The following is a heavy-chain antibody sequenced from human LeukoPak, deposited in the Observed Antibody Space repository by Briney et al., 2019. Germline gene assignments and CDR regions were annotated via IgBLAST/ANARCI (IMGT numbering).Heavy chain of an antibody. D-gene: IGHD2-8*01. V-gene: IGHV3-30*03. CDR2: ISYDGSNK. CDR3: VLRGAFDY. Sequence: GRSLRLSCAASGFTFSSYGMHWVRQAPGKGLEWVAVISYDGSNKYYADSVKGRFTISRDNSKNTLYLQMNGLRAEDTAVYYCVLRGAFDYWGQGTLVTVSS. J-gene: IGHJ4*02. CDR1: GFTFSSYG.